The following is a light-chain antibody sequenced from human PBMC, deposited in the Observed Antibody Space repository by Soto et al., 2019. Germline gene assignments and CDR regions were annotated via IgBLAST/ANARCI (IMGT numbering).Light chain of an antibody. V-gene: IGKV3-15*01. Sequence: EIVMTQSPATLSVSPGERATLSCRASQSVSSNLAWYQQKPGQAPRLLIYGASTRATGIPARFSGSGSGTDLTLTISSLKSEDFAVYYCQQRSNWTPSITFRQGPRMEIK. J-gene: IGKJ5*01. CDR3: QQRSNWTPSIT. CDR2: GAS. CDR1: QSVSSN.